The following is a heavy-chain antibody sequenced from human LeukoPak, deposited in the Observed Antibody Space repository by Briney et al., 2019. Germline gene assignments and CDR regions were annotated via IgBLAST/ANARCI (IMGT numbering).Heavy chain of an antibody. CDR2: MYYSGST. Sequence: SETLSLTCTVSGGSLSSSTYYWGWIRQPPGKGLEWIGSMYYSGSTYYNQSLKSRVTISVDTSKKQFSLKLTSVTAADTAVYYCARVGGYCSSTSCYPYLGAFDIWGQGTMVTVSS. D-gene: IGHD2-2*01. V-gene: IGHV4-39*01. CDR1: GGSLSSSTYY. CDR3: ARVGGYCSSTSCYPYLGAFDI. J-gene: IGHJ3*02.